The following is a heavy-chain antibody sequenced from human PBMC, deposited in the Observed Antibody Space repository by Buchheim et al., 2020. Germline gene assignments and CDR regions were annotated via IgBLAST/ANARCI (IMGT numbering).Heavy chain of an antibody. Sequence: QVQLVESGGGVVQPGRSLRLSCAASGFTFSNYGMHWVRQAPGKGLEWVAVIWYDGSNKYYADSVKGRLTISRDTSENTLYLQMNSLRVEDTAVYYCARASYGLDVWGQGTT. CDR3: ARASYGLDV. CDR2: IWYDGSNK. CDR1: GFTFSNYG. J-gene: IGHJ6*02. V-gene: IGHV3-33*01.